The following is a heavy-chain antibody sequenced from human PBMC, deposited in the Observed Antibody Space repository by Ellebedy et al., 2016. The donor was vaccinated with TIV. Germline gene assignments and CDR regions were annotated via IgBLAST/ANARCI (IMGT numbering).Heavy chain of an antibody. CDR3: AREIDYIPSGYSTDDAFDI. J-gene: IGHJ3*02. Sequence: ASVKVSXXASGYTFITYYIHWVRQAPGQGLEWMGIINPSGGSTSYAQKFQGRVTMTRDTSTSTVYMELSSLRSEDTAVYYCAREIDYIPSGYSTDDAFDIWGQGTMVTVSS. CDR2: INPSGGST. CDR1: GYTFITYY. V-gene: IGHV1-46*01. D-gene: IGHD3-22*01.